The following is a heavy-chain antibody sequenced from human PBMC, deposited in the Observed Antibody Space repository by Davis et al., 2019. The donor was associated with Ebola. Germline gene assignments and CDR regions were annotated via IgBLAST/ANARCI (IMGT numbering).Heavy chain of an antibody. CDR2: IYYSGST. CDR3: ARDLQPGVAAAGN. D-gene: IGHD6-13*01. V-gene: IGHV4-39*02. CDR1: GGSISSSSYY. Sequence: SETLSLTCTVSGGSISSSSYYWGWIRQPPGKGLEWIGSIYYSGSTYYNPSLKSRVTISVDTSKNQFSLKLSSVTAADTAVYYCARDLQPGVAAAGNWGQGTLVTVSS. J-gene: IGHJ4*02.